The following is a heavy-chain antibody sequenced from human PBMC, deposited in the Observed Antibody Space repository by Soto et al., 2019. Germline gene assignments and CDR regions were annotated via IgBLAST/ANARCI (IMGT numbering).Heavy chain of an antibody. CDR3: ARARKTVQYYYYYMDV. V-gene: IGHV1-8*01. J-gene: IGHJ6*03. Sequence: ASVKVSCKASGYTFTSYDINWVRQATGQGLEWMGWMNPNSGNTGYAQKFQGRVTMTRNTSISTAYMELSSLRSEDTAVYYCARARKTVQYYYYYMDVWGKGTTVTVSS. D-gene: IGHD1-1*01. CDR1: GYTFTSYD. CDR2: MNPNSGNT.